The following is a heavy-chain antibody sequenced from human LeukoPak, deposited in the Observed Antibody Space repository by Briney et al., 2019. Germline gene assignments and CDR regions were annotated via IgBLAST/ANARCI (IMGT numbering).Heavy chain of an antibody. J-gene: IGHJ4*02. Sequence: PGGSLRLSCAASGFTFSNYAISWVRQAPGKRLEWVSAISGSGGSTYYADSVKGRFTISRDNSKNTLYLQMNSLRAEDTAVYYCAKGYYDYVWGSYYFDYWGQGILVTVSS. CDR1: GFTFSNYA. CDR2: ISGSGGST. V-gene: IGHV3-23*01. CDR3: AKGYYDYVWGSYYFDY. D-gene: IGHD3-16*01.